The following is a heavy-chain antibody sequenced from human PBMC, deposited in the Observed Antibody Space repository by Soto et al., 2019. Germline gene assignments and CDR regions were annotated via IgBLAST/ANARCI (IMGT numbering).Heavy chain of an antibody. CDR3: ARVPFGWSDYSFFHYYMDV. J-gene: IGHJ6*03. CDR1: GYTFTSYD. CDR2: MNPNSGNT. D-gene: IGHD3-3*01. Sequence: GASVKVSCKASGYTFTSYDINWVRQATGQGLGWMGWMNPNSGNTGYAQKFQGRVTMTRNTSISTAYMELSSLRSEDTAVYYCARVPFGWSDYSFFHYYMDVWGKGTTVPVSS. V-gene: IGHV1-8*01.